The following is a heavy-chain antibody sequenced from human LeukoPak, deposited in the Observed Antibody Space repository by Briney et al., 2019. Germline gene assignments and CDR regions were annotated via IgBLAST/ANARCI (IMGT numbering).Heavy chain of an antibody. D-gene: IGHD3-22*01. CDR2: ISGSGDNT. Sequence: GGSLRLSCAASGFTFSSYAMSWVRQAPGKGLEWVSGISGSGDNTYYADSVKGRFTISRDNSKNTLYLQMNSLRAEDTAVYYCARDSGPHYYDSSGYYGPFDYWGQGTLVTVSS. CDR3: ARDSGPHYYDSSGYYGPFDY. V-gene: IGHV3-23*01. CDR1: GFTFSSYA. J-gene: IGHJ4*02.